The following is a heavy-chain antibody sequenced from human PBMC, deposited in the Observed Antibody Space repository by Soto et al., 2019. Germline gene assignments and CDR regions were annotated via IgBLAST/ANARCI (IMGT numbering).Heavy chain of an antibody. V-gene: IGHV4-61*01. CDR2: IYYGGST. J-gene: IGHJ5*02. Sequence: SETLSLTCTVSGGSVSSSSYYWSWIRQPPGEGLEWIAYIYYGGSTSYNPSLKSRVTISVDTSKNQFSLKLRSVTAADTAVYYCARTGYCSGGSCYPNWFDPWGQGTLVTVSS. CDR1: GGSVSSSSYY. CDR3: ARTGYCSGGSCYPNWFDP. D-gene: IGHD2-15*01.